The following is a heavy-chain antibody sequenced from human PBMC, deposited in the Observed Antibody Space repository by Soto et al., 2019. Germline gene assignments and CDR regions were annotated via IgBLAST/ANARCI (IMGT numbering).Heavy chain of an antibody. V-gene: IGHV1-46*01. CDR3: ARDLSPFGCFSN. CDR1: GYTFTSYY. J-gene: IGHJ4*02. D-gene: IGHD3-16*01. CDR2: INPSGGST. Sequence: QVQLVQSGAEVKKPGASVKVSCKASGYTFTSYYMHWVRQAPGQGLEWMGIINPSGGSTSYAQKFQGRDTMTRDTSTSTVYMELSSLRSEDTAVYYCARDLSPFGCFSNWGQGTLVTVSS.